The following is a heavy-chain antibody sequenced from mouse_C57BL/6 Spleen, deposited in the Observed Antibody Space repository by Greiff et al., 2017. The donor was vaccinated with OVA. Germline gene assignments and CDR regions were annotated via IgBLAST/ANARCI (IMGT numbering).Heavy chain of an antibody. D-gene: IGHD2-4*01. Sequence: EVKLMESGPGLVKPSQSLSLTCSVTGYSITSGYYWNWIRQFPGNKLEWMGYISYDGSNNYNPSLKNRISITRDTSKNQFFLKLNSVTTEDTATYYCARGYDLDYFDYWGQGTTLTVSS. CDR2: ISYDGSN. CDR3: ARGYDLDYFDY. CDR1: GYSITSGYY. J-gene: IGHJ2*01. V-gene: IGHV3-6*01.